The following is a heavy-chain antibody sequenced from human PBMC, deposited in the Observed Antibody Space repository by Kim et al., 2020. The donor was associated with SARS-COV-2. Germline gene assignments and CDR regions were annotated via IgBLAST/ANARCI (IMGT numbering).Heavy chain of an antibody. Sequence: SDKYYVDSVKGRFTISRDNPKNSMYLQLNSLRADDTAMYYCATPPRRSPASWGQGTLVTVSS. J-gene: IGHJ5*02. CDR2: SDK. V-gene: IGHV3-7*03. CDR3: ATPPRRSPAS.